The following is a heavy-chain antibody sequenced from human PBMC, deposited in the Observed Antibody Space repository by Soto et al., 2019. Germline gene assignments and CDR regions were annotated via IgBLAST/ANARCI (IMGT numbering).Heavy chain of an antibody. CDR1: GFTFSSYG. V-gene: IGHV3-30*18. J-gene: IGHJ4*02. Sequence: LRLSCAASGFTFSSYGMHWVRQAPGKGLEWVAVISYDGSNKYYADSVKGRFTISRDNSKNTLYLQMNSLRAEDTAVYYCAKSSSSWPYYFDYWGQRTLVTVSS. CDR2: ISYDGSNK. D-gene: IGHD6-13*01. CDR3: AKSSSSWPYYFDY.